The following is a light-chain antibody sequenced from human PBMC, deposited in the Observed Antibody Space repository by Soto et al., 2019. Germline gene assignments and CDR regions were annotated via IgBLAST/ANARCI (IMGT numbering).Light chain of an antibody. CDR2: EAS. Sequence: QSVLTQPASVSGPPGQSVTISCTGTRSDVGSYNFVSWYQQHPGKAPKLMIYEASKRPSGVSNRFSGSKSGNTASLTISGLQPEDEADYYCCSYAGSSTYVSGAGTKVTVL. CDR1: RSDVGSYNF. J-gene: IGLJ1*01. CDR3: CSYAGSSTYV. V-gene: IGLV2-23*01.